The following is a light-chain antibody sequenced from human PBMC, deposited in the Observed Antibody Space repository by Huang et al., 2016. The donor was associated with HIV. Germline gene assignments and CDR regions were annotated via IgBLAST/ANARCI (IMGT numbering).Light chain of an antibody. J-gene: IGKJ1*01. CDR3: MQSMQLPWT. CDR2: EGS. Sequence: DIVMTQTPLSLSVTSGQPASISCMSSQSLLHRDGKTRFSWFLQKPGQSPQLLIYEGSNRFSGVSDGFSGSGSGTNFTRKISRVAAEDVGVYFCMQSMQLPWTFGQGTKVEIK. V-gene: IGKV2D-29*02. CDR1: QSLLHRDGKTR.